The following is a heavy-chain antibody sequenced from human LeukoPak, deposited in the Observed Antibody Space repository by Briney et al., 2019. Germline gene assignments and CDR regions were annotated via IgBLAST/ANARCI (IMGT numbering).Heavy chain of an antibody. CDR2: INSASDNI. Sequence: GGSLRLSCVASGFTFSDYFMSWIRQAPGKGLEWLSFINSASDNIYYADSVRGRSTISRDNAKKTLYLEMNSLRMEDTAIYYCATSRVFDYWGQGTLVTVSS. CDR3: ATSRVFDY. CDR1: GFTFSDYF. V-gene: IGHV3-11*04. J-gene: IGHJ4*02.